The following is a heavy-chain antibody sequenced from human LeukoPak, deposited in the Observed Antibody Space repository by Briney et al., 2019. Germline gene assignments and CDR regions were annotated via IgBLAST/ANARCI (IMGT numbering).Heavy chain of an antibody. CDR3: ARALRTHYYDSSGYSDY. J-gene: IGHJ4*02. Sequence: SETLSLTCTVSGGSISSYYWSWIRQPPGKGLEWIGEINHSGSTNYNPSLKSRVTISVDTSKNQFSLKLSSVTAADTAVYYCARALRTHYYDSSGYSDYWGQETLVTVSS. CDR1: GGSISSYY. V-gene: IGHV4-34*01. D-gene: IGHD3-22*01. CDR2: INHSGST.